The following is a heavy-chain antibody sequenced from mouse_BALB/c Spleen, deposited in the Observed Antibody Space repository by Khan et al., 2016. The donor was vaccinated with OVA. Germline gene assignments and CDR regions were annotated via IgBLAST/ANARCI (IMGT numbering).Heavy chain of an antibody. CDR3: ARYDDYDGYAMNY. CDR2: ISYSGST. D-gene: IGHD2-4*01. V-gene: IGHV3-2*02. CDR1: GYSITSDYA. Sequence: EVQLQESGPGLVKPSQSLSLTCTVTGYSITSDYAWNLIRQFPGNKLEWMGYISYSGSTRYNPSLKSRISITRDTSKNQFFLQLNSVTTEDTATYYCARYDDYDGYAMNYWGQGTSVTVSS. J-gene: IGHJ4*01.